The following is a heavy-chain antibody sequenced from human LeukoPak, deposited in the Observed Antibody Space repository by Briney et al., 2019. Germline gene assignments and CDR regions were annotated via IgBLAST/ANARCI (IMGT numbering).Heavy chain of an antibody. CDR2: MNPNSGNT. CDR1: GYTFTSYD. J-gene: IGHJ6*02. D-gene: IGHD2-2*01. V-gene: IGHV1-8*01. CDR3: ARGNCSSTSCPLRYYYYYGMDV. Sequence: ASVKVSCKASGYTFTSYDINWVRQATGQGLEWMGWMNPNSGNTGYAQKFQGRVTMTRNTSISTAYMELSSLRSEDTAVYYCARGNCSSTSCPLRYYYYYGMDVWGQGTTVTVSS.